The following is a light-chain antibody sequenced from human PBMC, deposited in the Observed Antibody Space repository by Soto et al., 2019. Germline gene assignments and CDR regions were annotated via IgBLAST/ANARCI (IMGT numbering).Light chain of an antibody. J-gene: IGKJ1*01. V-gene: IGKV3-20*01. CDR2: DAS. Sequence: EIVLTQSPGTLSLSPGERATLSCRASQSVSSSHLAWYQQKPGLAPRLLIYDASNRVTGIPDRFSGSGSGTDFTLTISRLEPEDFAVYYCQQYGSSQEFGQGTKVDNK. CDR1: QSVSSSH. CDR3: QQYGSSQE.